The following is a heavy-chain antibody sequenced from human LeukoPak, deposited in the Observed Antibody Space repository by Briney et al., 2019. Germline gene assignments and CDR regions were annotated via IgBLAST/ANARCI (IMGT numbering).Heavy chain of an antibody. J-gene: IGHJ2*01. V-gene: IGHV1-3*01. CDR1: GYIFTNYA. Sequence: GASVKVSCKASGYIFTNYAMHWVRQAPGQGLEWKGWINAGNGNTKYSQNFQGRVTITRDTSASTAYMELSSLRSEDTAVYYCGRDTYWYFDLWGRGTLVTVSS. CDR3: GRDTYWYFDL. CDR2: INAGNGNT.